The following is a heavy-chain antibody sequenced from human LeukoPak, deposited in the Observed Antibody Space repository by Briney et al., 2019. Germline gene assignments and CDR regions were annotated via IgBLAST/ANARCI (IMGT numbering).Heavy chain of an antibody. Sequence: ASVKVSCKASGYTFTSYGISWVRQAPGQGLEWMGWISAYNGNTNYAQKLQGRVTMTTDTSTSTTYMELRSLRSDDTAVYDCARGYYYDSSGYYYGPRIDPWGQGALVTVSS. V-gene: IGHV1-18*01. CDR3: ARGYYYDSSGYYYGPRIDP. CDR2: ISAYNGNT. CDR1: GYTFTSYG. J-gene: IGHJ5*02. D-gene: IGHD3-22*01.